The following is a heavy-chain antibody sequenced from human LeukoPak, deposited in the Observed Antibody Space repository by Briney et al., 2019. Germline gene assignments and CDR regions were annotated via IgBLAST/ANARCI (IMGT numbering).Heavy chain of an antibody. CDR3: AKDDGVEIATIIYYYYYMDV. V-gene: IGHV3-30*04. D-gene: IGHD5-24*01. CDR2: IRYDGTNK. Sequence: PGGSLRLSCTASGFTFSSYAMHWVRQAPGKGLEWVAVIRYDGTNKYYADSVKGRFTISRDNSKNTLYLQMNSLRAEDTAVYYCAKDDGVEIATIIYYYYYMDVWGKGTTVTVSS. J-gene: IGHJ6*03. CDR1: GFTFSSYA.